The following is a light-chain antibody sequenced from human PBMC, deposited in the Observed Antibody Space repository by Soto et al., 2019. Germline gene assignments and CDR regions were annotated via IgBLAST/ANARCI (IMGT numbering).Light chain of an antibody. J-gene: IGKJ3*01. CDR1: QTISSH. CDR2: DAS. CDR3: QQRTNWPPGVT. Sequence: EIVLTQSPATLSLSPGERATLSCRASQTISSHLAWYQQKPGQAPRLLIYDASNRATGIPARFSGSGSGTDFTLTISSLEPEDFAVYYGQQRTNWPPGVTFGPGTKVEIK. V-gene: IGKV3-11*01.